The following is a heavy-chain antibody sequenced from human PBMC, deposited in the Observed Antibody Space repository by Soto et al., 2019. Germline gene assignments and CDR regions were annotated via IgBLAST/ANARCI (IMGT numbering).Heavy chain of an antibody. Sequence: SETLSLTCAVSSGSISSSHWWSWVRQPPGKGMEWIGEIYHSGSTNYIPNLKSRVTISIDKSKNQFSLKLSSVTAADTAVYYCARGGDYRFDYWGQGTLVTVSS. CDR1: SGSISSSHW. CDR2: IYHSGST. CDR3: ARGGDYRFDY. J-gene: IGHJ4*02. D-gene: IGHD4-4*01. V-gene: IGHV4-4*02.